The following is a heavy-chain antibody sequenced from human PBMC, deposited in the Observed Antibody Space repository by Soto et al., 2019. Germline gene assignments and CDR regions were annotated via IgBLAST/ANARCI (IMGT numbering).Heavy chain of an antibody. CDR2: ISSLIGNT. J-gene: IGHJ5*02. Sequence: QVHLVQSETEVKEPGASVTVSCKTSHATFTGYTINWVRQAPGQGLEWLGWISSLIGNTYYARDFQGRLTMTTNTSATTAYMELRSLRSDDTAVYFCARGTVTSGRWFGPWGQGTLVTVSS. CDR1: HATFTGYT. D-gene: IGHD4-17*01. V-gene: IGHV1-18*04. CDR3: ARGTVTSGRWFGP.